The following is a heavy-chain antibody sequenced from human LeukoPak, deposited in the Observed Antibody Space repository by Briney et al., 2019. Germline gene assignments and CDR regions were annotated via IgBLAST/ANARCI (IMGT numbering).Heavy chain of an antibody. V-gene: IGHV4-38-2*02. J-gene: IGHJ4*02. D-gene: IGHD6-19*01. CDR3: AKDLQSSGRYEYFDF. Sequence: PSETLSLTCTVSGYSISSGYYWGWIRQPPGKGLEWIGSIYHSGSTYYNPSLKSRVTMSVDTSKNQFSLKLSSVTAADTAVYYCAKDLQSSGRYEYFDFWGQGTLVTVSS. CDR1: GYSISSGYY. CDR2: IYHSGST.